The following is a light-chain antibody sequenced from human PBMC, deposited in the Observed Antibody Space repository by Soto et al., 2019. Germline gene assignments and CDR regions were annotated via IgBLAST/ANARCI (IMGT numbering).Light chain of an antibody. CDR3: SSYTSSSTGVV. CDR2: QVS. CDR1: SSDVGGYNY. Sequence: QSVLTQPASVSGSPEQSITISFTGTSSDVGGYNYVSWYQQHPGKAPKLMIYQVSNRPSGVSNRFSGSKSGNTASLTISGLQAEDEADYYCSSYTSSSTGVVFGGGTKVTVL. V-gene: IGLV2-14*01. J-gene: IGLJ2*01.